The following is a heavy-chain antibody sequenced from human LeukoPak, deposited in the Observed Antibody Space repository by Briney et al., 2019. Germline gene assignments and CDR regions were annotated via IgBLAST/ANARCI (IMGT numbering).Heavy chain of an antibody. Sequence: PGGSLRLSCATSGFSFSTYSMTWVRQTSEKGLEWVSAISSSGGSTYYVDSVKGRFTISRDNAKNSVYLQMKSLRAEDTAVYYCARAVAARSFYFDYWGQGTLVTVSS. J-gene: IGHJ4*02. D-gene: IGHD4-23*01. CDR1: GFSFSTYS. V-gene: IGHV3-23*01. CDR2: ISSSGGST. CDR3: ARAVAARSFYFDY.